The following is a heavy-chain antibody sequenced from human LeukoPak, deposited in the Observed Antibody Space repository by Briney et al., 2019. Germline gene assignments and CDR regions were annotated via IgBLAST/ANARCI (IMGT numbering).Heavy chain of an antibody. V-gene: IGHV1-18*01. Sequence: ASVKVSCNASGYTFTSYGISWVRQAPGQGLEWMGWIGPYNGNTNYAQNLQGRVTMTTDTSTSTAYMELGSLESDDTAVYYCARDQDSLVRGVIGYWGQGTLVTVSS. J-gene: IGHJ4*02. CDR1: GYTFTSYG. CDR3: ARDQDSLVRGVIGY. D-gene: IGHD3-10*01. CDR2: IGPYNGNT.